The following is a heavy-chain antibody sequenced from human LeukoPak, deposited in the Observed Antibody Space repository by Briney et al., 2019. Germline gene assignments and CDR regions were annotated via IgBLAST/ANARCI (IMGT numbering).Heavy chain of an antibody. J-gene: IGHJ4*02. CDR2: IIPIFGTA. CDR1: GGTFSSYA. V-gene: IGHV1-69*13. CDR3: ARSDYGGNPVDY. D-gene: IGHD4-23*01. Sequence: SVKVSCKASGGTFSSYAISWVRQAPGQGLEWMGGIIPIFGTANYAQKFQGRVTITADESTSTAYMELSRLRSDDTAVYYCARSDYGGNPVDYWGQGTLVTVSS.